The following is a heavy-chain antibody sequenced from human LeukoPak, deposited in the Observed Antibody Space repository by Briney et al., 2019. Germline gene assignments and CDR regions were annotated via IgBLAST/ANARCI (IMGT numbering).Heavy chain of an antibody. CDR2: ISSSGSTI. Sequence: GGSLRLSCAASGFTFSSYEMNWVRQAPGKGLEWGSYISSSGSTIYYADSVKGRFTISRDNAKNSLYLQMNSLRAEDTAVYYCTRTPPPGYSSSSSKYYWGQGALVSVSS. V-gene: IGHV3-48*03. CDR1: GFTFSSYE. J-gene: IGHJ4*02. D-gene: IGHD6-6*01. CDR3: TRTPPPGYSSSSSKYY.